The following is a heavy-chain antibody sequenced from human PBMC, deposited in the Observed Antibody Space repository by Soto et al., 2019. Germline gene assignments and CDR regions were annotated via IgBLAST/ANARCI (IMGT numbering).Heavy chain of an antibody. CDR3: AKGQLTIFVLVPYGMDV. Sequence: EAQFLESGGDLVQPGESLRLSCAASGFIFSSFAMGWVRQAPGKGLEWVSGISSGGASTYYGDSVKGRFTISRDNANNTVNLQMNSLRVEDTAIYYCAKGQLTIFVLVPYGMDVWGQGTTVTVSS. D-gene: IGHD3-3*01. J-gene: IGHJ6*02. CDR1: GFIFSSFA. V-gene: IGHV3-23*01. CDR2: ISSGGAST.